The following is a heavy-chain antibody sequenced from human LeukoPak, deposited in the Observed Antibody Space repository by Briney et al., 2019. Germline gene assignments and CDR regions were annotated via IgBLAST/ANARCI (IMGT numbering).Heavy chain of an antibody. CDR3: ARVIEDSGSYFCDY. D-gene: IGHD1-26*01. V-gene: IGHV3-21*06. CDR1: GFTFSRYS. CDR2: ISTVSRYI. Sequence: KSGGSLRLPCAASGFTFSRYSMNWVRQAPGKGLEWVSSISTVSRYIYYADSVKGRFTISRDNAKSLLYLQMNNLRAEDTAVYYCARVIEDSGSYFCDYWGQGTLVTVSS. J-gene: IGHJ4*02.